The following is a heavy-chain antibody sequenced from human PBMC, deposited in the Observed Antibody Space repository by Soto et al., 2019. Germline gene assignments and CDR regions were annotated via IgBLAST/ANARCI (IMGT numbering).Heavy chain of an antibody. D-gene: IGHD5-12*01. Sequence: LSCAASGFAVISYCMLWVRQAPGKGLERVAVITQDGSEKYYVDSVKGRFTISRDNAKNSLYLQMNSLRVEDTAVYYCARVDGYKYVRISFDLSYFDYRGQGTLVTVSS. CDR3: ARVDGYKYVRISFDLSYFDY. J-gene: IGHJ4*02. CDR1: GFAVISYC. CDR2: ITQDGSEK. V-gene: IGHV3-7*04.